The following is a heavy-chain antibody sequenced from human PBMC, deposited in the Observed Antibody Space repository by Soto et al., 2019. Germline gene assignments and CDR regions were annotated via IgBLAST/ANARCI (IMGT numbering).Heavy chain of an antibody. J-gene: IGHJ4*02. D-gene: IGHD6-6*01. V-gene: IGHV3-30*04. CDR3: ARQGGSSGIWYFDY. CDR1: GFTFSGYA. CDR2: TSYDENYK. Sequence: QVQLVESGGGVVQPGRSLRLSCAASGFTFSGYAMHWVRQAPGKGLEWVAATSYDENYKYYADSVKGRFTISRDNSKNTLFLQMNRLRTEDTAVYYRARQGGSSGIWYFDYWGQGSLVTVSS.